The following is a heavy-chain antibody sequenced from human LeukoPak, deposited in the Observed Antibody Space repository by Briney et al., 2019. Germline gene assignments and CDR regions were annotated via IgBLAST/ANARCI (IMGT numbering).Heavy chain of an antibody. CDR1: GFTFSSYE. J-gene: IGHJ4*02. Sequence: GGSLRLSFAASGFTFSSYEMNWVRQAPGKGLEWVSYISSSGITIYYADSVKGRFTISRDNAKNSLYLQMNSLRAEDTAVYYCARDFRGGSYVVGYWGQGTLVTVSS. D-gene: IGHD1-26*01. CDR2: ISSSGITI. CDR3: ARDFRGGSYVVGY. V-gene: IGHV3-48*03.